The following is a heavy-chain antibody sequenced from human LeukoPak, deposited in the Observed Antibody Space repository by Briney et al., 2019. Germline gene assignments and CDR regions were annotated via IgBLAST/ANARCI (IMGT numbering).Heavy chain of an antibody. CDR1: GFTFSSYS. D-gene: IGHD4-17*01. V-gene: IGHV3-48*01. CDR3: ARQAVTTGEINDY. J-gene: IGHJ4*02. CDR2: ISSSSSTI. Sequence: GGSLRLPCAASGFTFSSYSMNWVRQAPGKGLEWVSYISSSSSTIYYADSVKGRFTISRDNAKNSLYLQMNSLRAEDTAVYYCARQAVTTGEINDYWGQGTLVTVSS.